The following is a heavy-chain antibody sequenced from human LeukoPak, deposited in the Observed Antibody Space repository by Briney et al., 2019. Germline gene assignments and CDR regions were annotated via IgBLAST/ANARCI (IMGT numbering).Heavy chain of an antibody. Sequence: GRSLRLSCTASGFTFGDYAMSWVRQAPGKGLEWVGFIRSKAYGGTTEYAASVKGRFTISRDGSKSIAYLQMNSLKTEDTAVYYCTRDGDLYGDYDLDYWGQGTLVTVSS. D-gene: IGHD4-17*01. V-gene: IGHV3-49*04. CDR2: IRSKAYGGTT. CDR1: GFTFGDYA. CDR3: TRDGDLYGDYDLDY. J-gene: IGHJ4*02.